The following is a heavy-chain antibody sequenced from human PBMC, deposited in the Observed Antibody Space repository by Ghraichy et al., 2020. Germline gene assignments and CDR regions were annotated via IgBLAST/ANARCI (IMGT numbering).Heavy chain of an antibody. Sequence: SETLSLTCTVSTDSLGSYYWSWIRQPPGKGLEWIGYIYYSGTNTYNPSLQSRLTMSVDTSKKQFSLRLNSVTAADTAVYYCSTLTLTRHGYQFDYWGQGTLVTVSS. V-gene: IGHV4-59*08. J-gene: IGHJ4*02. D-gene: IGHD5-24*01. CDR2: IYYSGTN. CDR1: TDSLGSYY. CDR3: STLTLTRHGYQFDY.